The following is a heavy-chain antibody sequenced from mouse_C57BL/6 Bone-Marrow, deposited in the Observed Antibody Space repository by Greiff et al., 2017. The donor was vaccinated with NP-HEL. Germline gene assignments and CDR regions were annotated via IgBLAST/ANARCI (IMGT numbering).Heavy chain of an antibody. CDR3: ASLYYYGSSWGAMDY. CDR1: GYTFTSYG. D-gene: IGHD1-1*01. J-gene: IGHJ4*01. Sequence: VQLKESGAELVRPGSSVKMSCKTSGYTFTSYGINWVKQRPGQGLEWIGYIYIGNGYTEYNEKFKGKATLTSDTTSSTAYMQLSSLTSEDSAIYFCASLYYYGSSWGAMDYWGQGTSVTVSS. V-gene: IGHV1-58*01. CDR2: IYIGNGYT.